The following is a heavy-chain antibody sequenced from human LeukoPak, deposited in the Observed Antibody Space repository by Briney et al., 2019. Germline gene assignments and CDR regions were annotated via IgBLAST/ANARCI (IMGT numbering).Heavy chain of an antibody. Sequence: GGSLRLSCAASGFSFNNYAISGVRQAPGKRLEWVSAISTTGGSTYYADSVKGRFTVSRDNSKNTLSLQMDSLRVEDTALYYCAKDWTTVVTPKGYYFDSWGQGTLVTVSS. CDR2: ISTTGGST. V-gene: IGHV3-23*01. D-gene: IGHD4-23*01. J-gene: IGHJ4*02. CDR1: GFSFNNYA. CDR3: AKDWTTVVTPKGYYFDS.